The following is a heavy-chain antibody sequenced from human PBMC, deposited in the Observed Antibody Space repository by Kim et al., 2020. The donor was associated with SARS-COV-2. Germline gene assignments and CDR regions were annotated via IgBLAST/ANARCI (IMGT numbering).Heavy chain of an antibody. CDR3: ARDRVTIFGVVNYYYGMDV. D-gene: IGHD3-3*01. J-gene: IGHJ6*02. V-gene: IGHV3-21*01. CDR1: GFTFSSYS. Sequence: GGSLRLSCAASGFTFSSYSMNWVRQAQGKGLEWVSSISSSSSYIYYADSVKGRFTISRDNAKNSLYLQMNSLRAEDTAVYYCARDRVTIFGVVNYYYGMDVWGQGTTVTVSS. CDR2: ISSSSSYI.